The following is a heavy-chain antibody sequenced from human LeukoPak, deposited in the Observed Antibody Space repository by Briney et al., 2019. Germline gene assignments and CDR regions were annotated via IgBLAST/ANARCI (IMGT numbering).Heavy chain of an antibody. CDR1: GYTFTSYG. CDR2: TSAYNGNT. D-gene: IGHD3-3*01. V-gene: IGHV1-18*01. Sequence: GASVKVSCKASGYTFTSYGISWVRQAPGQGLEWMGWTSAYNGNTNYAQKLQGRVTMTTDTSTSTAYMELRSLRSDDTAVYYCARGTYYDFWSGYLTKPDYYYGMDVWGQGTTVTVSS. J-gene: IGHJ6*02. CDR3: ARGTYYDFWSGYLTKPDYYYGMDV.